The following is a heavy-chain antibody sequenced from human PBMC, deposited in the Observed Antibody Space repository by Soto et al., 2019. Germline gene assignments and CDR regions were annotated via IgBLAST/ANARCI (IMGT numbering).Heavy chain of an antibody. CDR3: ARDFAGRGPFDP. J-gene: IGHJ5*01. Sequence: QVQLQESGPGLVKPSETLSLTCSVSNVSITSSYWNWIRQSPGKGLEWIGFVYYTGITEYNPSLKSRVTISMDTSKNEFSLKLTSVTAADTAFYFCARDFAGRGPFDPWGQGTLVTVSS. CDR1: NVSITSSY. CDR2: VYYTGIT. D-gene: IGHD1-26*01. V-gene: IGHV4-59*01.